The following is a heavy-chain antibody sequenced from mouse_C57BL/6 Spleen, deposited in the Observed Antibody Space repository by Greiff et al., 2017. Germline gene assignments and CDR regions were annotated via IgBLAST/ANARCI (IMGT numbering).Heavy chain of an antibody. CDR2: IRSKSSNYAT. D-gene: IGHD1-1*01. V-gene: IGHV10-3*01. Sequence: GGGLVQPKGSLKLSCAASGFTFNTYAMHWVRQAPGKGLEWVARIRSKSSNYATYYADSVKDRFTISRDDSQSMLYLQMNNLKAEDTAMYYCVRDSGYGSSYDWFAYWGQGTLVTVSA. J-gene: IGHJ3*01. CDR3: VRDSGYGSSYDWFAY. CDR1: GFTFNTYA.